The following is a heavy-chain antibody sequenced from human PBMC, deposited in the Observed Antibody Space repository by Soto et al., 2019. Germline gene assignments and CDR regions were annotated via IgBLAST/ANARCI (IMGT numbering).Heavy chain of an antibody. CDR1: GFTFSRYT. D-gene: IGHD3-9*01. J-gene: IGHJ4*02. Sequence: GGSLRLSCAASGFTFSRYTMNWVRQAPGKGLEWVSYISSSSSTIYYADSVKGRFTISSDNAKNSVYLQMNSLRAEDTAVYYCAVGSFDWLVNDYWGQGTLVTVSS. CDR2: ISSSSSTI. V-gene: IGHV3-48*01. CDR3: AVGSFDWLVNDY.